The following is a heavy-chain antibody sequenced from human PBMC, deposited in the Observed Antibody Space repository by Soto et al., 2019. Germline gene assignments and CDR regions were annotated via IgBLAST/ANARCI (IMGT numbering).Heavy chain of an antibody. V-gene: IGHV4-4*02. Sequence: PSETLSLTCAVSGGSISSSNWWSWVRPPPGKGLEWIGEIYHSGSTNYNPSLKSRVTVSVDKSKNQFSLKLSSVTAADTAVYYCARDPYYYGSGRVCYYGMDVWGQGTTVTVSS. D-gene: IGHD3-10*01. CDR2: IYHSGST. CDR1: GGSISSSNW. CDR3: ARDPYYYGSGRVCYYGMDV. J-gene: IGHJ6*02.